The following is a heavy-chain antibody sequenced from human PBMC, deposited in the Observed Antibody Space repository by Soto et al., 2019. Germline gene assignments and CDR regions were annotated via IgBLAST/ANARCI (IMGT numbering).Heavy chain of an antibody. Sequence: GGSLILSCAASGFTFSNYCMHCVRQAPGKGLEWVAIIWHDGNNKYYADSVRGRFIISRDNSKNRLYLKMNSLRAEDTAVYYCASDLVGASDSYGLDVWGQGTPVTVSS. CDR3: ASDLVGASDSYGLDV. CDR1: GFTFSNYC. J-gene: IGHJ6*02. CDR2: IWHDGNNK. D-gene: IGHD1-26*01. V-gene: IGHV3-33*01.